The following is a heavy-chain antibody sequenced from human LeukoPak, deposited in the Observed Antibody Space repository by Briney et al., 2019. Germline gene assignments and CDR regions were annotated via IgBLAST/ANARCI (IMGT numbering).Heavy chain of an antibody. CDR1: GGSISSYY. Sequence: SETLSLTCTVSGGSISSYYWSLIRQPPGKGLEWIGYIYYSGSTNYNPSLKSRVTISVDTSKNQFSLKLSSVTAADTAVYYCARVAGYSSGWSNGGNWFDPWGQGTLVTVSS. V-gene: IGHV4-59*01. CDR2: IYYSGST. CDR3: ARVAGYSSGWSNGGNWFDP. D-gene: IGHD6-19*01. J-gene: IGHJ5*02.